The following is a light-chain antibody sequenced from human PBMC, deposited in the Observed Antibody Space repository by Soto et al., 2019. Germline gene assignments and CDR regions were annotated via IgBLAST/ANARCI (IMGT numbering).Light chain of an antibody. J-gene: IGLJ2*01. V-gene: IGLV1-40*01. CDR1: SGGIASNS. CDR2: ANI. CDR3: QSYDNSLSGWV. Sequence: LTQPHSVSESPGKTVIISCTRSSGGIASNSVQWYQQVPGLAPKLLIYANINRPSGVPDRFSGSKSGTSASLAITGLQAEDEADYYCQSYDNSLSGWVFGGGTKLTVL.